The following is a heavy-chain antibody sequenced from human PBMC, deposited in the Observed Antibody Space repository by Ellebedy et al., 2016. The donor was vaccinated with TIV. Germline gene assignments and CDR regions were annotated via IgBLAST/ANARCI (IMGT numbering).Heavy chain of an antibody. J-gene: IGHJ4*02. V-gene: IGHV3-23*01. CDR2: ISHTGSRT. D-gene: IGHD3-22*01. CDR3: AKGRGGGYDSSATRYYFDY. CDR1: GFTFNSYA. Sequence: PGGSLRLSCAASGFTFNSYAMSWVRQAPGTGLEWVSTISHTGSRTYYANSVEGRFIISRDNSKRTLYMQMNSLSAEDTAVYYCAKGRGGGYDSSATRYYFDYWGLGTLVTVSS.